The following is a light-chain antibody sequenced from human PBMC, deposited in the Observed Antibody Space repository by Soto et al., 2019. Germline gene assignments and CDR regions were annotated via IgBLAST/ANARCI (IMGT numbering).Light chain of an antibody. J-gene: IGKJ4*01. CDR1: HSVRSS. V-gene: IGKV3-20*01. Sequence: EIVMTHSPATLSVSPGERATLSCRASHSVRSSLAWYQQKPGQAPRLLIYGASTRATGVPPRFSGSRSGTDFTLTISRLEPEDFAVYFCQQDGSSPPTFGGGTKVDIK. CDR3: QQDGSSPPT. CDR2: GAS.